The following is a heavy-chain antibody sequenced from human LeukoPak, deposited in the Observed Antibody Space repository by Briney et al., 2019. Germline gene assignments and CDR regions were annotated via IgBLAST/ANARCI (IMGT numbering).Heavy chain of an antibody. CDR3: ARVTTVTTVNWFDP. CDR1: GGTFSSYA. Sequence: LVKVSCKASGGTFSSYAISWVRQAPGQGLEWMGGIIPIFGTANYAQKFQGRVTITADESTSTAYMELSSLRSEDTAVYYCARVTTVTTVNWFDPWGRGTLVTVSS. CDR2: IIPIFGTA. J-gene: IGHJ5*02. V-gene: IGHV1-69*13. D-gene: IGHD4-17*01.